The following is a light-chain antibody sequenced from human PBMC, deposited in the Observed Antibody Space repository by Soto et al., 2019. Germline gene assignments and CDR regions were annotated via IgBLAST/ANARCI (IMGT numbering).Light chain of an antibody. V-gene: IGLV1-40*01. CDR2: GNS. Sequence: QLVLTQPPSVSGAPGQRVTISCTGSSSNIGAGYDVHWYQQLPGTAPKLLIYGNSNRPSGVPDLFSGSKSGTSASLAITWLQAEDEADYYCQSSDRSLSGWVFGGGTQLTVL. CDR3: QSSDRSLSGWV. CDR1: SSNIGAGYD. J-gene: IGLJ3*02.